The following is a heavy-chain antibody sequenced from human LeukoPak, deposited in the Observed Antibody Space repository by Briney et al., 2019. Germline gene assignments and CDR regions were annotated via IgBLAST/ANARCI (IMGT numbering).Heavy chain of an antibody. D-gene: IGHD5-18*01. Sequence: PSETLSLTCTVSGGSISSSSAYWGWIRQPPGKGLEWIGSIYYSKKTYYNPSPKSRVTISADTSKNQCSLTLCSLSATDTAVYYCVSPRGFSYGYFDYWGQGTLVTVSS. J-gene: IGHJ4*02. CDR1: GGSISSSSAY. CDR2: IYYSKKT. V-gene: IGHV4-39*01. CDR3: VSPRGFSYGYFDY.